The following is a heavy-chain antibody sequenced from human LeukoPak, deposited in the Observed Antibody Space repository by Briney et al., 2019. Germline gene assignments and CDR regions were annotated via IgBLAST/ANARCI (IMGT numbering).Heavy chain of an antibody. CDR2: INPNSGGT. CDR3: ARALQGHYRLFDP. D-gene: IGHD4-11*01. V-gene: IGHV1-2*02. J-gene: IGHJ5*02. CDR1: GYTFTVYY. Sequence: GASVKVSCKASGYTFTVYYMQWVRQAPGQGLEWMGWINPNSGGTNYAQKFQGRVTMTRDTSISTAYIELSRLRSDDTAEYYCARALQGHYRLFDPWGQGTLVTVSS.